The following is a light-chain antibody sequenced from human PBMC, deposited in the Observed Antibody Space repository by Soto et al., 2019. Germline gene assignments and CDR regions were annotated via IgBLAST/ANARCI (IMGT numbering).Light chain of an antibody. J-gene: IGKJ4*01. CDR1: QAISSY. Sequence: DIQLTQSPSSLSASVGDRVTITCRASQAISSYLAWYQQKPGKVPELLIYATSTLQSGAPSRFSGSGSGTDFTLTISSLQPEDVATYYCHTYTHAPTFGGGTKVEIK. V-gene: IGKV1-27*01. CDR3: HTYTHAPT. CDR2: ATS.